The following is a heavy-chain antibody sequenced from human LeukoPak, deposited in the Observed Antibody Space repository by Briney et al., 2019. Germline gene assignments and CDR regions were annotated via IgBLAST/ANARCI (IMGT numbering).Heavy chain of an antibody. CDR3: AKISPYYYGMDV. V-gene: IGHV3-23*01. J-gene: IGHJ6*02. CDR1: GFTSSSYA. Sequence: GGSLRLSCAASGFTSSSYAMSWVRQAPGKGLEWVSAISGSGGSTYYADSVKGRFTISRDNTKNTLYLQMNSLRAEDTAVYYCAKISPYYYGMDVWGQGTTVTVSS. CDR2: ISGSGGST.